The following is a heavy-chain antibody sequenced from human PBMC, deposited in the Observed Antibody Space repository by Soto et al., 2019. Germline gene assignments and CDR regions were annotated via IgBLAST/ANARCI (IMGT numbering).Heavy chain of an antibody. CDR2: IYHSGST. D-gene: IGHD3-10*01. J-gene: IGHJ4*02. Sequence: SETLSLTCAVSGYSISSGYYWGWIRQPPGKGLEWIGTIYHSGSTYYNPSLKSRVTISVDTSQNQFSLKMGSVTAADTAVYYCARGVFYGSGTYSQYFDSWGQGTLVTVSS. CDR1: GYSISSGYY. V-gene: IGHV4-38-2*01. CDR3: ARGVFYGSGTYSQYFDS.